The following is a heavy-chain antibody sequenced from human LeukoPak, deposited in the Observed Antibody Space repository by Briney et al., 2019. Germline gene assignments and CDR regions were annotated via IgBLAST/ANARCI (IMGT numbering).Heavy chain of an antibody. V-gene: IGHV3-23*01. CDR1: AFTFTSYP. Sequence: GGSLRLSSAASAFTFTSYPIGCVRHPHGKGLEWVSSISRSGDETYYADSVRGRFTISRDNSKNTLYLQMNSLRAEDTAIYYCAKDQLLGWGQGTQVTVSS. J-gene: IGHJ4*02. CDR2: ISRSGDET. D-gene: IGHD3-10*01. CDR3: AKDQLLG.